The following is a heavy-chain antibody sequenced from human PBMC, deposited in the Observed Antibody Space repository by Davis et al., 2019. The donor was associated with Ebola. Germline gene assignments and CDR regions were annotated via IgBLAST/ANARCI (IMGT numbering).Heavy chain of an antibody. CDR1: GFIFSSYV. CDR2: LGLGADT. D-gene: IGHD6-19*01. J-gene: IGHJ3*01. V-gene: IGHV3-23*01. CDR3: AKDTSNVWFDV. Sequence: GGSLRLSCAAPGFIFSSYVMSWVRQAPGKGLEWVSTLGLGADTYYADSVKGRFTISRDNSKNTLYLQVNSLRVEDTAIYYCAKDTSNVWFDVWGPGTMVTVSS.